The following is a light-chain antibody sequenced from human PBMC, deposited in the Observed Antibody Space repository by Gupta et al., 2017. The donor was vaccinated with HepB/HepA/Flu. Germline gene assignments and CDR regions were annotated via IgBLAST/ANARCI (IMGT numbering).Light chain of an antibody. Sequence: QSALTQPASVFGSPGRSITISCTGTSSDVGGYNYVSWYQQYPGKAPKLIIFAVTDRPSGVSNRFSGSKSGNTASLTISGLQAEDEADYYCSSYTSSATYFFGTGTKVTVL. V-gene: IGLV2-14*03. CDR1: SSDVGGYNY. CDR3: SSYTSSATYF. J-gene: IGLJ1*01. CDR2: AVT.